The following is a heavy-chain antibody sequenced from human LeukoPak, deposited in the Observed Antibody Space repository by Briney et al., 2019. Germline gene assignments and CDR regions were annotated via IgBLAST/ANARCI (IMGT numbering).Heavy chain of an antibody. V-gene: IGHV4-4*07. D-gene: IGHD1-14*01. CDR2: IYTSGST. J-gene: IGHJ4*02. CDR3: ARHSKPAGRLDY. CDR1: GGSISSYY. Sequence: SETLSLTCTVSGGSISSYYWSWIRQPAGKGLEWIGRIYTSGSTNYNPSLKRRVTMSVDTSKNQFSLKLSSVTAADTAVYYCARHSKPAGRLDYWGQGTLVTVSS.